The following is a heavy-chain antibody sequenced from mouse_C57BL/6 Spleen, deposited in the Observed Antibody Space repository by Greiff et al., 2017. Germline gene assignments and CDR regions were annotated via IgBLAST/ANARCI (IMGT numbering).Heavy chain of an antibody. CDR1: GYTFTSYG. J-gene: IGHJ4*01. CDR3: ARSRDYYGSSYGAMDY. V-gene: IGHV1-81*01. D-gene: IGHD1-1*01. CDR2: IYPRSGNT. Sequence: VQLQQSGAELARPGASVKLSCKASGYTFTSYGISWVKQRTGQGLEWIGEIYPRSGNTYYNEKFKGKATLTADKSSSTAYMELRSLTSDDAAVYFCARSRDYYGSSYGAMDYWGQGTSVTVSS.